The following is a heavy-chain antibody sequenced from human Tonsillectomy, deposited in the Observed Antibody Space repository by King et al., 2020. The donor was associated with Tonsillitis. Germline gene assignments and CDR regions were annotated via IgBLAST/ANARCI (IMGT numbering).Heavy chain of an antibody. J-gene: IGHJ4*02. V-gene: IGHV4-4*07. CDR1: GASMISYY. D-gene: IGHD3-10*01. Sequence: QLQESGPGLVKPSETLSLTCTVSGASMISYYWSWIRQAAEKGLEWSGRIHTSGSTNYNPSLASRVTMSVDTSKNQFSLNLTSMTAADTAVYYCVRDQPVGSTRFDYWGQGILVTVSS. CDR2: IHTSGST. CDR3: VRDQPVGSTRFDY.